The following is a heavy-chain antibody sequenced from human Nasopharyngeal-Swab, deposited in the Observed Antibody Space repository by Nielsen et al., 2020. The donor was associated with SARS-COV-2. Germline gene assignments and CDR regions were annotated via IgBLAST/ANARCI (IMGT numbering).Heavy chain of an antibody. CDR3: AIDHRGPQHSVVVTASDAFDI. J-gene: IGHJ3*02. V-gene: IGHV1-18*01. CDR2: ISAYNGNT. D-gene: IGHD2-21*02. CDR1: GYTFTSYG. Sequence: ASVTVSCKASGYTFTSYGISWVRPAPGQGLEWVGWISAYNGNTIYAQKLQGRVTLTTDTSTSTAYMELRSLRSDDTAVYYCAIDHRGPQHSVVVTASDAFDIWGQGTMVTVSS.